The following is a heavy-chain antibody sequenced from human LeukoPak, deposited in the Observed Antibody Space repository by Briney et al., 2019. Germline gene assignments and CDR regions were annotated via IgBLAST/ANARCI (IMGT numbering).Heavy chain of an antibody. CDR1: GYTFTSYA. D-gene: IGHD4-11*01. CDR3: ARDPSLQNEAFIDY. Sequence: ASVKVSCKASGYTFTSYAMHWVRQAPGQRLEWMGWINAGNGNTKYSQKFQGRVTITRDTSASTAYMELSSLRSEDTAVYYCARDPSLQNEAFIDYWGQGTLVTVSS. CDR2: INAGNGNT. V-gene: IGHV1-3*01. J-gene: IGHJ4*02.